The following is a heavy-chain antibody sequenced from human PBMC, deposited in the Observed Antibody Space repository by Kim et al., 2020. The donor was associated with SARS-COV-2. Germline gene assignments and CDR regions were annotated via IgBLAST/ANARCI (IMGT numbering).Heavy chain of an antibody. CDR1: GYTFTSYD. V-gene: IGHV1-8*01. D-gene: IGHD3-10*01. CDR3: ARSAITMVRGVIWGQFDP. Sequence: ASVKVSCKASGYTFTSYDINWVRQATGQGLEWMGWMNPNSGNTGYAQKFQGRVTMTRNTSISTAYMELSSLRSEDTAVYYCARSAITMVRGVIWGQFDPWGQGTLVTVSS. CDR2: MNPNSGNT. J-gene: IGHJ5*02.